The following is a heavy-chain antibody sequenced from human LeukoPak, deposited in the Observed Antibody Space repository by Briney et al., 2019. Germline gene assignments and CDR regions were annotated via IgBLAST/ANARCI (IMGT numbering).Heavy chain of an antibody. CDR2: ISYDGSNK. CDR3: ARGIQCSSTSCYAGSTFDY. D-gene: IGHD2-2*01. Sequence: GGSLRLSCAASGFTFSSYAMHWVRQAPGKGLEWVAVISYDGSNKYYADSMKGRFTISRDNSKNTLYLQMNSLRAEDTAVYYCARGIQCSSTSCYAGSTFDYWGQGTLVTVSS. CDR1: GFTFSSYA. V-gene: IGHV3-30-3*01. J-gene: IGHJ4*02.